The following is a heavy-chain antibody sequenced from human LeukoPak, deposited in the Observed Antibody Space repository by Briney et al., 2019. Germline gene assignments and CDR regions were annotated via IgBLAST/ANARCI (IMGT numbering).Heavy chain of an antibody. CDR2: YYHSGSA. Sequence: SETLSLTCGVSGYSISRGYQWAWIRHSPGKGLEWIGSYYHSGSAHYNPSLKSRDTISVETSKNQFSLNMYSVTAADTAVYYCARDPRWLTPDCTSTSCYENYFDPWGQGTLVTVSS. CDR3: ARDPRWLTPDCTSTSCYENYFDP. D-gene: IGHD2-2*01. CDR1: GYSISRGYQ. J-gene: IGHJ5*02. V-gene: IGHV4-38-2*02.